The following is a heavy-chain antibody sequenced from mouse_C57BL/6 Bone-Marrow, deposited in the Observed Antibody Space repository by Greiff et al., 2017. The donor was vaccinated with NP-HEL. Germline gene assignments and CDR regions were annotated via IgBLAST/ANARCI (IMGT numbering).Heavy chain of an antibody. J-gene: IGHJ2*01. CDR3: AREEAITTVDYFDY. D-gene: IGHD1-1*01. CDR1: GYSFTDYN. V-gene: IGHV1-39*01. Sequence: VQLQQSGPELVKPGASVKISCKASGYSFTDYNMNWVKQSNGKSLEWIGVINPNYGTTSYNQKFKGKATLTVDQSSRTAYMQLNSLTSEDAAVYYCAREEAITTVDYFDYWGQGTTLTVSS. CDR2: INPNYGTT.